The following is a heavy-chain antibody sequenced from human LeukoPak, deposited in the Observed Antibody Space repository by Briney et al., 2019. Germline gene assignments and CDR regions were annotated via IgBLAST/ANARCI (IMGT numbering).Heavy chain of an antibody. CDR1: GFTFSSYW. Sequence: GGSLRLSCAASGFTFSSYWMSWVRQAPGKGLEWVANIKQDGSEKYYVDSVKGRFTISRDNAKNSLYLQMNSLRAEDTAVYYCARDLQELLWFGGLFDYWGQGTLVTVSS. CDR2: IKQDGSEK. V-gene: IGHV3-7*01. J-gene: IGHJ4*02. CDR3: ARDLQELLWFGGLFDY. D-gene: IGHD3-10*01.